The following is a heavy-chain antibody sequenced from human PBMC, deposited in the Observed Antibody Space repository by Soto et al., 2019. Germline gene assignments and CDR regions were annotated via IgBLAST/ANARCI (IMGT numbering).Heavy chain of an antibody. Sequence: QVQLVQSGSEVKKPGASVKVSCKASGYTFTNYYIHWVRQAPGQGLEWMGIINPSGGSTTYAQKFQGRVTLTRDTSATTVYMDLSSLRSEDTAMYYWCRGGNDILTGFPHYYMDVWGKGTTVTVSS. D-gene: IGHD3-9*01. CDR2: INPSGGST. V-gene: IGHV1-46*03. CDR1: GYTFTNYY. CDR3: CRGGNDILTGFPHYYMDV. J-gene: IGHJ6*03.